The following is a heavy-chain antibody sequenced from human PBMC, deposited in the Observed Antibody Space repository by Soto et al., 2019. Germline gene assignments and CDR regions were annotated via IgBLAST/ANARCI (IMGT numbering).Heavy chain of an antibody. J-gene: IGHJ3*02. Sequence: QVQLVQSGAEVKKPGASVKVSCKASGYTFTGYYMHWVRQAPGQGLEWMGWINPNSGGTNYAQKFQGWVTMTRDTSISTAYMELSRLRSDDTAVYYCAREYYYGSAIVAFDIWGQGTMVTVSS. CDR3: AREYYYGSAIVAFDI. V-gene: IGHV1-2*04. D-gene: IGHD3-10*01. CDR2: INPNSGGT. CDR1: GYTFTGYY.